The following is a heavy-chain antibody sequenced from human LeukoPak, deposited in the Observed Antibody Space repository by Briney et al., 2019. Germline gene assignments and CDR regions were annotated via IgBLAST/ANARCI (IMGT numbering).Heavy chain of an antibody. CDR3: AREYCSSTSCPSSPDY. D-gene: IGHD2-2*01. CDR2: IIPIFGTA. J-gene: IGHJ4*02. Sequence: GASVKVSCKASGGTFGSYAISWVRQAPGQGLEWMGGIIPIFGTANYAQKFQGRVTITADESTSTAYMELSSLRSEDTAVYYCAREYCSSTSCPSSPDYWGQGTLVTVSS. CDR1: GGTFGSYA. V-gene: IGHV1-69*13.